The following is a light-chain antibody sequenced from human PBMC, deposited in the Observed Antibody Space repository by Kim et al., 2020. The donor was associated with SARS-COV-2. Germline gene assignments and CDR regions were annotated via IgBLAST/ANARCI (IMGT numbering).Light chain of an antibody. V-gene: IGKV3-11*01. J-gene: IGKJ2*01. CDR1: QSVSSY. CDR2: DAS. CDR3: QQRSNWPPDT. Sequence: EIVLTQSPATLSLSPGERATLSCRASQSVSSYLAWYQQKPGQAPRLLIYDASNRATGIPARFSGSGSGTDFTLTISSLEPEDFAVYYCQQRSNWPPDTWGQGTKVEI.